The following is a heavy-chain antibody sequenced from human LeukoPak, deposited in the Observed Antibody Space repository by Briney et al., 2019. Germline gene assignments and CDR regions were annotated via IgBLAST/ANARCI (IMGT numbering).Heavy chain of an antibody. CDR2: IIPILGIA. CDR1: GYTFTGYY. D-gene: IGHD3-3*01. CDR3: ARDQVARYDFWSGYPDY. Sequence: GASVKVSCKASGYTFTGYYMHWVRQAPGQGLEWMGRIIPILGIANYAQKFQGRVTITADKSTSTAYMELSSLRSEDTAVYYCARDQVARYDFWSGYPDYWGQGTLVTVSS. V-gene: IGHV1-69*04. J-gene: IGHJ4*02.